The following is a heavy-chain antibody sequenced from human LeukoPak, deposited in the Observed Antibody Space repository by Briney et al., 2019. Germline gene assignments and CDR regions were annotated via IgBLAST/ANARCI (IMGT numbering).Heavy chain of an antibody. CDR1: GFSFSSYA. J-gene: IGHJ4*02. Sequence: PGGSLRLSCAASGFSFSSYAMSWVRQAPGKGLEWVSAFSGGTTSTYYADSVKGRFTISRDNSKDTLYLQMNSLRAEDTAVYYCARGESLFDYWGQGTLVTVSS. V-gene: IGHV3-23*01. CDR3: ARGESLFDY. CDR2: FSGGTTST. D-gene: IGHD3-16*01.